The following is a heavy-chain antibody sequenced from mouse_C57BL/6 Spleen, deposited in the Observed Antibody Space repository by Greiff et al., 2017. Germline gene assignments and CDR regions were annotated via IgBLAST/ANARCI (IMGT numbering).Heavy chain of an antibody. Sequence: QVQLQQPGAELVMPGASVKLSCKASGYTFTSYWMHWVKQRPGQGLEWIGEIDPSDSYTNYNQKFKGKSTLTVDKSSSTAYMQLSSLTSEDSAVYYCARRVIDYDDYFDYWGQGTTLTVSS. V-gene: IGHV1-69*01. J-gene: IGHJ2*01. CDR3: ARRVIDYDDYFDY. CDR1: GYTFTSYW. CDR2: IDPSDSYT. D-gene: IGHD2-4*01.